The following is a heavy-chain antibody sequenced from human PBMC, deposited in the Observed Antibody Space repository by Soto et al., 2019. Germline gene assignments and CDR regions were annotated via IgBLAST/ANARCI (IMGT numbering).Heavy chain of an antibody. Sequence: EVQLLESGGGLVQPGGSLRLSCAASGFTFSSYAMSWVRQAPGKGLEWVSVISGSGDSTYYADSVKGRFTISRDNSKNTLYLQMNSLRAEETAVYYGGSRASGWYLDYWGQGTLVTVSS. D-gene: IGHD6-19*01. V-gene: IGHV3-23*01. J-gene: IGHJ4*02. CDR1: GFTFSSYA. CDR2: ISGSGDST. CDR3: GSRASGWYLDY.